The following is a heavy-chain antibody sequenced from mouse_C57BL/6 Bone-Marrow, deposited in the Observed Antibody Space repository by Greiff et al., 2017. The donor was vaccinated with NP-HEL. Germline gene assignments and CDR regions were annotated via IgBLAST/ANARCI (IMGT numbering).Heavy chain of an antibody. CDR3: AREGLLLISY. D-gene: IGHD1-1*01. V-gene: IGHV1-64*01. CDR2: IHPNSGST. CDR1: GYTFTSYW. J-gene: IGHJ2*01. Sequence: QVQLQQPGAELVKPGASVKLSCKASGYTFTSYWMHWVKQRPGQGLEWIGMIHPNSGSTNYNEKFKSKATLTVDTSSSTAYMQLSSLTSEDSAVYYCAREGLLLISYWGQGTTLTVSS.